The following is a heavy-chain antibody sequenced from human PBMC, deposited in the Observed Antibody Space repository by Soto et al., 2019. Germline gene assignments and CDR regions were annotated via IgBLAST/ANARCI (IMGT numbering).Heavy chain of an antibody. V-gene: IGHV3-23*01. CDR2: ISGSGGST. D-gene: IGHD1-26*01. Sequence: EVQLLESGGGLVQPGGSLRLSCAASGFTFTSYAMSWVRQAPGKGLEWVSAISGSGGSTYYADSVKGRFTISRDNSKNTLYLKMNSLRAEDTAVYYCARDASRSWELRRAFDIWGQGTTVTVSS. CDR3: ARDASRSWELRRAFDI. J-gene: IGHJ3*02. CDR1: GFTFTSYA.